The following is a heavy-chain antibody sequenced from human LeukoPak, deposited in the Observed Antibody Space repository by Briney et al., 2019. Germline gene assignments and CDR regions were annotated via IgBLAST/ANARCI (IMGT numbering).Heavy chain of an antibody. V-gene: IGHV3-7*01. CDR2: IKGDGSAK. Sequence: QAGGSLRLSCAASGFAFSDSWMTWIRQAPGKGLEWVAFIKGDGSAKKYVDSVKGRFTISRDNAKNSLFLQMNSLRAEDTAVYYCARDRRQLEDGWFDPWGQGTLVTVSS. CDR1: GFAFSDSW. D-gene: IGHD6-6*01. J-gene: IGHJ5*02. CDR3: ARDRRQLEDGWFDP.